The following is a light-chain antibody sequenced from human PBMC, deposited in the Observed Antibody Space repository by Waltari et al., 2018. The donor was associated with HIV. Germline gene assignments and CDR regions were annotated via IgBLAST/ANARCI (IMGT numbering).Light chain of an antibody. CDR3: AAWDDSLGGVV. V-gene: IGLV1-44*01. CDR2: SHN. J-gene: IGLJ3*02. CDR1: LSNFGSNT. Sequence: QSVLTQPPSAPGTPGQRVTISWSGRLSNFGSNTVNWYQQLPGTAPKVLLYSHNQRPSGVPDRFSGSKSGTSASLAISGLQSEDEADYYCAAWDDSLGGVVFGGGTKLTVL.